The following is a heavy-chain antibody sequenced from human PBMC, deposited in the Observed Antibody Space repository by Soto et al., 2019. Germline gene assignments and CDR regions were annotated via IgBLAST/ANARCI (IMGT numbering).Heavy chain of an antibody. CDR3: ARDQGELELPFDY. V-gene: IGHV1-18*01. CDR2: ISAYNGNT. J-gene: IGHJ4*02. Sequence: GASVKVSCKASGYTFTNYHINGVRQAPGQGLEWMGFISAYNGNTNYAQKLQGRVTMTTDTSTSTAYMELRSLRSDDTAVYYCARDQGELELPFDYWGQGTLVTVSS. D-gene: IGHD1-7*01. CDR1: GYTFTNYH.